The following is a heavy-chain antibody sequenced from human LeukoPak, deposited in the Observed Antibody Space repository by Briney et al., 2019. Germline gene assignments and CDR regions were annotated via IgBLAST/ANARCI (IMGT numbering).Heavy chain of an antibody. CDR2: IRQDGGEK. CDR3: ARDGTAAGLYFDL. J-gene: IGHJ4*01. Sequence: GGSRRLSCAVSGFTFSSYWMNWVRQAPGKGLEWVASIRQDGGEKSYVDSVKGRFTISRDNTKNSLYLQINSLRAEDTAVYYCARDGTAAGLYFDLWGQGTLVTVSS. CDR1: GFTFSSYW. D-gene: IGHD6-13*01. V-gene: IGHV3-7*01.